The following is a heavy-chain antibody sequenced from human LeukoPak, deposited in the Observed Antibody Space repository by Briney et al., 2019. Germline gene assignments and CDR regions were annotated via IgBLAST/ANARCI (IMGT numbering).Heavy chain of an antibody. CDR1: GYSFTSYW. Sequence: GESLKISCKGSGYSFTSYWLGWVRQMPGKGLEWMGIIYPGDSDSRYSPSFQSQVTISADKSISTAYLQWSSLKASDTAMYYCATQVNYYDTSEDAFDIWGQGTMVTVSS. CDR2: IYPGDSDS. CDR3: ATQVNYYDTSEDAFDI. J-gene: IGHJ3*02. D-gene: IGHD3-22*01. V-gene: IGHV5-51*01.